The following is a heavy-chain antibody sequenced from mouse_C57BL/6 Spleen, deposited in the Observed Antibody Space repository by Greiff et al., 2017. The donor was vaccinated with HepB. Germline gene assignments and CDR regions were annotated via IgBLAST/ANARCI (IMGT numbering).Heavy chain of an antibody. V-gene: IGHV5-6*01. J-gene: IGHJ2*01. CDR1: GFTFSSYG. CDR3: ARHEEPYYFDY. Sequence: DVHLVESGGDLVKPGGSLKLSCAASGFTFSSYGMSWVRQTPDKRLEWVATISSGGSYTYYPDSVKGRFTISRDNAKNTLYLQMSSLKSEDTAMYYCARHEEPYYFDYWGQGTTLTVSS. CDR2: ISSGGSYT.